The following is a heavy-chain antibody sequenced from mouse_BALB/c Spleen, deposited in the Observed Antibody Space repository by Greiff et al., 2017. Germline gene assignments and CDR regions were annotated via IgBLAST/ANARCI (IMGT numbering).Heavy chain of an antibody. Sequence: VKLMESGPGLVAPSQSLSITCTVSGFSLTSYGVHWVRQPPGKGLEWLGVIWAGGSTNYNSALMSRLSISKDNSKSQVFLKMNSLQTDDTAMYYCAREQNAVVASGAMDYWGQGTSVTVSS. CDR3: AREQNAVVASGAMDY. CDR1: GFSLTSYG. D-gene: IGHD1-1*01. V-gene: IGHV2-9*02. J-gene: IGHJ4*01. CDR2: IWAGGST.